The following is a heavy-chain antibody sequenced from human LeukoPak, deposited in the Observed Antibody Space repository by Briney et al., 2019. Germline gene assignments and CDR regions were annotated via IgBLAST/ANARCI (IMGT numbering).Heavy chain of an antibody. CDR2: IIPIFGTA. J-gene: IGHJ4*02. CDR1: GGTFSSYA. V-gene: IGHV1-69*06. CDR3: ARSNDDILTGYYRRVYFDY. D-gene: IGHD3-9*01. Sequence: SVKVSCKASGGTFSSYAISWVRQAPGQGLEWMGGIIPIFGTANYAQKFQGRVTITADKSTSTAYMELSSLRSEDTAVYYCARSNDDILTGYYRRVYFDYWGQGTLVIVSS.